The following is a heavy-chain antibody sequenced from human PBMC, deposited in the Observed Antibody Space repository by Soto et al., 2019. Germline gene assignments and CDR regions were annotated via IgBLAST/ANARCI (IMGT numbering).Heavy chain of an antibody. CDR1: GGSISSYY. D-gene: IGHD2-2*01. CDR3: ARHRAVVVSAGMGWFEP. Sequence: SETLSLTCTVSGGSISSYYWSWSRQPPGKGLEWIGYIYYSGSTNYNPSLKSRVTISVDTSKNQFSLKLSSVTAADTAVYYCARHRAVVVSAGMGWFEPWGQRTLVTVSS. V-gene: IGHV4-59*08. CDR2: IYYSGST. J-gene: IGHJ5*02.